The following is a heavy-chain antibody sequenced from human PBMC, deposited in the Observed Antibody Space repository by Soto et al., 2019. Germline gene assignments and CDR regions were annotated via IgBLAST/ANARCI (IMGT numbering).Heavy chain of an antibody. J-gene: IGHJ4*02. CDR3: AKTAARGVILSDFDY. CDR2: IGGSGGST. CDR1: GFTFSSYA. Sequence: EVQLLESGGGLVQPGGSLRLSCAASGFTFSSYAMSWVRQAPGKGLEWVSLIGGSGGSTYYADSVKGRFTISRDNSKNTLYLQMNSLRAEDTAVYYCAKTAARGVILSDFDYWGQGTLVTVSS. V-gene: IGHV3-23*01. D-gene: IGHD3-16*01.